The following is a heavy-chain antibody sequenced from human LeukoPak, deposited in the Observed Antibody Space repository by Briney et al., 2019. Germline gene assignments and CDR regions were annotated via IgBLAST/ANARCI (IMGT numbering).Heavy chain of an antibody. CDR1: GFTFSSYG. CDR2: ISYDGSNK. V-gene: IGHV3-30*18. CDR3: AKGGSGWYFDY. J-gene: IGHJ4*02. D-gene: IGHD6-19*01. Sequence: PGGSLRLSCAASGFTFSSYGMYWVRQAPGKGLEWVAVISYDGSNKYYADSVKGRFTISRDNSKNTLYLQMNSLRAEDTAVYYCAKGGSGWYFDYWGQGTLVTVSS.